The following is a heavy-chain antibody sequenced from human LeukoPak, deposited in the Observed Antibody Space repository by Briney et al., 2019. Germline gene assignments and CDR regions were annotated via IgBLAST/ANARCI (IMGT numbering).Heavy chain of an antibody. CDR2: ISAYNGNT. CDR3: ASNSDYYDSSGYQPNNWFDP. CDR1: GYTFTSYG. D-gene: IGHD3-22*01. J-gene: IGHJ5*02. V-gene: IGHV1-18*01. Sequence: GASVKVSCKASGYTFTSYGISWVRQAPGQGLEWMGWISAYNGNTNYAQKLQGRVTMTTDTSTSTAYMELRSLRSDDTAVYYCASNSDYYDSSGYQPNNWFDPWGQGTLVTVSS.